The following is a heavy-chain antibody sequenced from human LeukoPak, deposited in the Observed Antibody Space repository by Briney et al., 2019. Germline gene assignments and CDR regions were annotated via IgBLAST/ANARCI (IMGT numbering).Heavy chain of an antibody. CDR1: GFTFSSYN. CDR2: ITSSSSYI. CDR3: ARDPYSGRYGDYYYYMDV. J-gene: IGHJ6*03. D-gene: IGHD1-26*01. Sequence: GGSLRLSCAASGFTFSSYNMNWVRQAPGKGLEWVSSITSSSSYIYYADSVKGRFTISRDNAKNSLYLQINSLRAEDTAVYYCARDPYSGRYGDYYYYMDVWGKGTTVTISS. V-gene: IGHV3-21*01.